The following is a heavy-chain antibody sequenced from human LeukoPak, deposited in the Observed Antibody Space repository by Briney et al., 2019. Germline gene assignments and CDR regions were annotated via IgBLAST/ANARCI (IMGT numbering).Heavy chain of an antibody. CDR2: ISGSGGST. V-gene: IGHV3-23*01. CDR1: GFTFSSYG. J-gene: IGHJ4*02. CDR3: ARVDYYYGSEMKG. Sequence: GGSLRLSCAASGFTFSSYGMSWVRQAPGKGLEWVSAISGSGGSTYYADSVKGRFTISRDNSKNTLYLQMNSLRAEDTAVYYCARVDYYYGSEMKGWGQGTLVTVSS. D-gene: IGHD3-10*01.